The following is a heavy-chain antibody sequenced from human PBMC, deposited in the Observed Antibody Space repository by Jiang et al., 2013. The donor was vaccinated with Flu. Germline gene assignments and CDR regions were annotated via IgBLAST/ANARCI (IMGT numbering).Heavy chain of an antibody. J-gene: IGHJ6*02. Sequence: GYAQKFQGRVTMTRNTSISTAYMELSSLRSEDTAVYYCARSTISGYFYGMDVWGQGTTVTVSS. CDR3: ARSTISGYFYGMDV. D-gene: IGHD5/OR15-5a*01. V-gene: IGHV1-8*01.